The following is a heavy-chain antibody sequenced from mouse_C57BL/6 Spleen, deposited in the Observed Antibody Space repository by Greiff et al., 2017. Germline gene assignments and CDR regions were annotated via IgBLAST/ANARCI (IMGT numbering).Heavy chain of an antibody. V-gene: IGHV1-64*01. D-gene: IGHD2-12*01. CDR2: IHPNSGST. CDR1: GYTFTSYW. CDR3: AREVRDYAMDY. J-gene: IGHJ4*01. Sequence: QVQLQQPGAELVKPGASVKLSCKASGYTFTSYWMHWVKQRPGQGLEWIGMIHPNSGSTNYNEKFKSKATLTVDTSSSTAYMQLSSLTSEDSAVYYCAREVRDYAMDYWGQGTSVTVSS.